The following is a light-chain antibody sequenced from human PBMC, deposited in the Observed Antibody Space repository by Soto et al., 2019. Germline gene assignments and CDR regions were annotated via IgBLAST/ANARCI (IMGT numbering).Light chain of an antibody. J-gene: IGKJ2*01. CDR2: GAS. V-gene: IGKV3-20*01. CDR1: QSVRSTF. Sequence: VLPQSPDILSLSPGDRATLSCRASQSVRSTFLAWYQQKPGQAPRLLIYGASNRAAGIPERFSGSASGTEFTLTISRLEPDDSAVYYCQQYHDSPMNTFGQGTKLQIK. CDR3: QQYHDSPMNT.